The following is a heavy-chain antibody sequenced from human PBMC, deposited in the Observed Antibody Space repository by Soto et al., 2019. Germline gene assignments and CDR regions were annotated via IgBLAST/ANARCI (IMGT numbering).Heavy chain of an antibody. J-gene: IGHJ3*02. CDR2: IYYSGST. CDR3: ARDGIAAAGTYDAFDI. CDR1: GGSISSYY. D-gene: IGHD6-13*01. Sequence: QVQLQESGPGLVKPSETLSLTCTVSGGSISSYYWSWIRQPPGKGLEWIGYIYYSGSTNYNPSLKSRVTISVDTSKNQFSLKLSSVTAADTAVYYCARDGIAAAGTYDAFDIWGQGTMVTVSS. V-gene: IGHV4-59*01.